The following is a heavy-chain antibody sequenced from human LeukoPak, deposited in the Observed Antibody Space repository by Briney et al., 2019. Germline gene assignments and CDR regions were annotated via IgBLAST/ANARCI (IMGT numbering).Heavy chain of an antibody. CDR1: GFTFSSYW. CDR2: ISTDGSST. J-gene: IGHJ4*01. Sequence: PGGSLRLSCAASGFTFSSYWMHWLRQAPGKGLVWVSRISTDGSSTTYADSVKGRFTISRDNSKSTLDLQMNSLRVEDTALYYCAKDIYSAYDLARAFDFWGQGTLVTVST. CDR3: AKDIYSAYDLARAFDF. D-gene: IGHD5-12*01. V-gene: IGHV3-74*01.